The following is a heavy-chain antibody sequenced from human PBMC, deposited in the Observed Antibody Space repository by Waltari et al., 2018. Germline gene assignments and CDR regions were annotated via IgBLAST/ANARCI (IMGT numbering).Heavy chain of an antibody. V-gene: IGHV3-30*02. Sequence: QVQLVESGGGVVQPGGSLRLSCAASGFTFSSYGMHWVRQAPGKGLEWVAFIRYDGSNKYYADSVKGRFTISRDNSKNTLYLQMNSLRAEDTAVYYCAKDRRYSYGTDAFDIWGQGTMVTVSS. D-gene: IGHD5-18*01. CDR2: IRYDGSNK. CDR3: AKDRRYSYGTDAFDI. CDR1: GFTFSSYG. J-gene: IGHJ3*02.